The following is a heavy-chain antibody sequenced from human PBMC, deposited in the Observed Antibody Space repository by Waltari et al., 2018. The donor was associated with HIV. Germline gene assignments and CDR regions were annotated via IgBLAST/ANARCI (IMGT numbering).Heavy chain of an antibody. CDR3: AREVFYYDNSGHPGWFDP. CDR1: GFTVGNSS. D-gene: IGHD3-22*01. CDR2: VYSDGTT. J-gene: IGHJ5*02. V-gene: IGHV3-66*01. Sequence: GALRLSCTVSGFTVGNSSMTWVRHASGKGLEWVSTVYSDGTTVYADSVKGRFSTSRDTSKNILHLLMDSLRVDDTAVYYCAREVFYYDNSGHPGWFDPWGQGTLVAVSS.